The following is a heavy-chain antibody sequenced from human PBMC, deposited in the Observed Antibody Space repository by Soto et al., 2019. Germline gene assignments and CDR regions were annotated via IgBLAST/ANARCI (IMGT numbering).Heavy chain of an antibody. CDR1: GDSVSSNSAA. Sequence: QTLSLTCAISGDSVSSNSAAWNWIRQSPSRGLEWLGWTYYRSKWYNDYAVSVKSRITINPDTSKNQFSLQLNSVTPEDTAVYYCARGEYSSGWDNWFDPWGQGTLVTVSS. CDR3: ARGEYSSGWDNWFDP. CDR2: TYYRSKWYN. D-gene: IGHD6-19*01. V-gene: IGHV6-1*01. J-gene: IGHJ5*02.